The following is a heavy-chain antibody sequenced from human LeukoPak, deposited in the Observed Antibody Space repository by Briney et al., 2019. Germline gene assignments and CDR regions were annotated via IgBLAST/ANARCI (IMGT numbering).Heavy chain of an antibody. CDR3: ARYFDWPWAFGI. D-gene: IGHD3-9*01. V-gene: IGHV4-4*02. CDR2: VNLQGST. CDR1: GGSISNTNW. Sequence: SETLSLTCGVSGGSISNTNWWTWVRQPPGKGLEWIGEVNLQGSTNYNPSLKSRVTISVDTSKNQFSLKVTSVTAADTAVYYCARYFDWPWAFGIWGQGTMVTVSS. J-gene: IGHJ3*02.